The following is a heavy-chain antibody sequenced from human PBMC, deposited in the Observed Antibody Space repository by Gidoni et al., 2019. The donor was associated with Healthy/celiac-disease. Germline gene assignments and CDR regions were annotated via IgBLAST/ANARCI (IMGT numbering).Heavy chain of an antibody. D-gene: IGHD3-10*01. CDR3: ARGRTMPKSIYGVVRGVISLFDY. CDR2: INHSGST. J-gene: IGHJ4*02. Sequence: QVQLQQWGAGLLKPSETLSLTCAVYGGSFSGYYWSWIRQPPGKGLEWIGEINHSGSTNYKPSLKSRVTISVDTSKNQFSLKLSSVTAADTAVYYCARGRTMPKSIYGVVRGVISLFDYWGQGTLVTVSS. CDR1: GGSFSGYY. V-gene: IGHV4-34*01.